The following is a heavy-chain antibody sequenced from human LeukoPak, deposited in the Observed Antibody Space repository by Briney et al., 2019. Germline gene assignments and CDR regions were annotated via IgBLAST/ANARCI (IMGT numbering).Heavy chain of an antibody. CDR3: ARGAVAGTPSTFDP. J-gene: IGHJ5*02. D-gene: IGHD6-19*01. CDR1: GGTFSSYA. CDR2: IIPIFGTA. Sequence: SVKVSCKASGGTFSSYAISWVRQAPGQGLEWMGGIIPIFGTANYAQKFQGRVTITADESTSTAYMELSSLRSDDTAVYYCARGAVAGTPSTFDPWGQGTLVTVSS. V-gene: IGHV1-69*13.